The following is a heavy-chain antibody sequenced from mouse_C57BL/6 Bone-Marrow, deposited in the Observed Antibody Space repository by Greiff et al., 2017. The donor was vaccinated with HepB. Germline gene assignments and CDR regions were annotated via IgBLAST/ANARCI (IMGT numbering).Heavy chain of an antibody. J-gene: IGHJ2*01. V-gene: IGHV1-69*01. CDR2: IDPSDSYT. D-gene: IGHD1-1*01. CDR1: GYTFTSYW. Sequence: QVQLQQPGAELVMPGASVKLSCKASGYTFTSYWMHWVKQRPGQGLEWIGEIDPSDSYTNYNQNFKGKSTLTVDKSSSTAYMQLSSLTSEDSAVYYCARWGVVAYYFDYWGQGTTLTVSS. CDR3: ARWGVVAYYFDY.